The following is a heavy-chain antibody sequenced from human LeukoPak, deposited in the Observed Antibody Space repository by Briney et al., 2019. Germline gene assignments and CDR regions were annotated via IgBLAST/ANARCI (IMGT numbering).Heavy chain of an antibody. CDR3: TTAAFH. CDR1: GFIFSNAC. CDR2: IRSATDGGTT. Sequence: GGSLRLSCAASGFIFSNACMSWVRQAPGKGLEWVGYIRSATDGGTTAYAAPVEGRLTISRDDSINPRYLQMDSLKTEDTYGYECTTAAFHSGQGSLVTVSA. D-gene: IGHD6-25*01. J-gene: IGHJ1*01. V-gene: IGHV3-15*01.